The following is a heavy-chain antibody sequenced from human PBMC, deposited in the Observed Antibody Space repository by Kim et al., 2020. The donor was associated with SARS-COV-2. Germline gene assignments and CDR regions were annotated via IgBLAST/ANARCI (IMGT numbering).Heavy chain of an antibody. J-gene: IGHJ4*02. Sequence: SVKGRFTISRDNSKHTLYLQMNSLRAEDTAIYYCATVFGPYSSTWYSIDSWGQGTLVTVSS. D-gene: IGHD6-13*01. V-gene: IGHV3-30*07. CDR3: ATVFGPYSSTWYSIDS.